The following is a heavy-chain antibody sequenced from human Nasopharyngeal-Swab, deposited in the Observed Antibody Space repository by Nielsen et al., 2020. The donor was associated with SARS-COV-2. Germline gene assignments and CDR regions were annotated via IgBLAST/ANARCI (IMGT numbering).Heavy chain of an antibody. V-gene: IGHV4-39*07. CDR2: IYYSGST. CDR3: ARDLAPEFTIFGVVTATI. D-gene: IGHD3-3*01. J-gene: IGHJ1*01. Sequence: WIRQPPGKGLEWIGSIYYSGSTYYNPSLKSRVTISVDTSKNQFSLKLSSVTAADTAVYYCARDLAPEFTIFGVVTATIWGQLTLLTVSS.